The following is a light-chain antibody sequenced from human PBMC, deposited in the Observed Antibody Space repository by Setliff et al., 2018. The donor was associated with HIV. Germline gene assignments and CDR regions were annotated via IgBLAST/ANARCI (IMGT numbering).Light chain of an antibody. J-gene: IGLJ1*01. V-gene: IGLV2-14*01. CDR1: SSDVGAYNY. CDR2: EVS. Sequence: QSALAQPASVSGSPGQSITISCTGTSSDVGAYNYVSWYQQDPGKAPKLMIYEVSNRPSGVSDRFSGSKSGNTASLTISGLQAEDEADHYCSSYTGSSTRYVFGTGTKVTVL. CDR3: SSYTGSSTRYV.